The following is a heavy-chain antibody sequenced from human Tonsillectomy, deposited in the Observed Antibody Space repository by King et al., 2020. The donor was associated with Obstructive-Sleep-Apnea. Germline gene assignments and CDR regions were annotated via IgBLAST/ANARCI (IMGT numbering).Heavy chain of an antibody. CDR2: ISYDGSNK. CDR3: ARDLRNVDTAMVGGY. Sequence: VQLVESGGGVVQPGRSLRLSCAASGFTFSSYAMHWVRQAPGKGREWVAVISYDGSNKYYADSVKGRFTISRDNSKNTLYLQMNSLRAEDTAVYYCARDLRNVDTAMVGGYWGQGTLVTVSS. J-gene: IGHJ4*02. V-gene: IGHV3-30*04. D-gene: IGHD5-18*01. CDR1: GFTFSSYA.